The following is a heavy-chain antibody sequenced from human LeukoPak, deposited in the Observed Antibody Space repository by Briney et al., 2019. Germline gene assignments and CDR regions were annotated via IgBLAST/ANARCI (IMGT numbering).Heavy chain of an antibody. CDR3: ARRRAATTIYHYSMDF. Sequence: KGGESLKISCKASGYTFSTYWIAWVRQMPGKGLELMGIIYPSDSETRYSPSFQGQVTISVDKSISTAYLQWRSLKASDTAMYYCARRRAATTIYHYSMDFWGHGTTVIVSS. D-gene: IGHD5/OR15-5a*01. J-gene: IGHJ6*02. CDR1: GYTFSTYW. CDR2: IYPSDSET. V-gene: IGHV5-51*01.